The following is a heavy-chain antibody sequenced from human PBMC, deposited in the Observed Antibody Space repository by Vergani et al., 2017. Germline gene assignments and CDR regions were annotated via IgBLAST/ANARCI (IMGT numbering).Heavy chain of an antibody. CDR2: ISTYDGNP. D-gene: IGHD3-3*01. V-gene: IGHV1-18*01. J-gene: IGHJ3*02. Sequence: QVQLVQSGAEVKKPGASLKVSCKASGYTFTSYSITWVRQAPGEGLEWMGWISTYDGNPNDAKKFQGRCTMNADTSTNTAYMELRSLRADDTAGYYCARTGWAEPYDLTDTFDIWVQGTMVTVSS. CDR1: GYTFTSYS. CDR3: ARTGWAEPYDLTDTFDI.